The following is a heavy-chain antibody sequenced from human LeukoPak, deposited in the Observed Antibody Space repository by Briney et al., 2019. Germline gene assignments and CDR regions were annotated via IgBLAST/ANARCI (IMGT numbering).Heavy chain of an antibody. J-gene: IGHJ4*02. CDR1: GITFSSYG. CDR3: ARGDYGGKKGGVDY. CDR2: ISSTGGTT. V-gene: IGHV3-23*01. Sequence: PGGSLRLSCAASGITFSSYGMSWVRQAPGKGLEWVSSISSTGGTTYYADSVKGRFTISRDNSKNTLYLQMNSLRAEDTAVYYCARGDYGGKKGGVDYWGQGTLVTVSS. D-gene: IGHD4-23*01.